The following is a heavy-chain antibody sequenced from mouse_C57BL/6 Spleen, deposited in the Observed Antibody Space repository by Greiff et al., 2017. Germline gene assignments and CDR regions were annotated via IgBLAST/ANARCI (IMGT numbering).Heavy chain of an antibody. J-gene: IGHJ1*03. CDR3: ARSGTTVVATPLSYWYFEV. CDR2: IHPNSGST. V-gene: IGHV1-64*01. D-gene: IGHD1-1*01. Sequence: QVQLKQPGAELVKPGASVKLSCKASGYTFTSYWMHWVKQRPGQGLGWIGMIHPNSGSTNYNEKFKSKATLTVDKSSSTAYMQLSSLTSEDSAVYYCARSGTTVVATPLSYWYFEVWGTGTTVTVSS. CDR1: GYTFTSYW.